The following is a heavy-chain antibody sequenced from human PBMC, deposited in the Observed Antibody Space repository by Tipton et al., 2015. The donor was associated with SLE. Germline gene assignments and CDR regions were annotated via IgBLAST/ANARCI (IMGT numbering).Heavy chain of an antibody. CDR1: GFTFSTYG. CDR3: AKDVVPASYYYYGMDV. V-gene: IGHV3-30*18. J-gene: IGHJ6*02. CDR2: ISYDGSDK. Sequence: SLRLSCSASGFTFSTYGMHWVRQAPGKGLEWVAVISYDGSDKYYADSVKGRFTISRDNSKNTLYLQMNSLRAEDTAVYYCAKDVVPASYYYYGMDVWGQGTTVTVSS. D-gene: IGHD2-2*01.